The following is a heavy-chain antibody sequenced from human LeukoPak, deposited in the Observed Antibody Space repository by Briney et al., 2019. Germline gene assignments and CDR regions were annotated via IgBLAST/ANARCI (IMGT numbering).Heavy chain of an antibody. CDR3: ARRRIAARPKARAFDI. CDR2: MNPNSGNT. J-gene: IGHJ3*02. Sequence: ASVKVSCKASGYTFTSYDINWVRQATGQGLEWMGWMNPNSGNTGYAQKFQGRVTMTRNTSISTAYMELSSLRSEDTAVYYCARRRIAARPKARAFDIWGQGTMVTVSS. V-gene: IGHV1-8*01. D-gene: IGHD6-6*01. CDR1: GYTFTSYD.